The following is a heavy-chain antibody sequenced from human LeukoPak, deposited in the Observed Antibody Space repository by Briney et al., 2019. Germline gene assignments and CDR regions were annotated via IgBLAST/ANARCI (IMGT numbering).Heavy chain of an antibody. CDR1: GYTFTSSD. CDR3: ARGPLAANYYYYMDV. V-gene: IGHV1-8*01. D-gene: IGHD6-6*01. J-gene: IGHJ6*03. CDR2: MNPNSGNT. Sequence: ASVKVSCKASGYTFTSSDINWVRQATGQGLEWMGWMNPNSGNTGYAQKFQGRVTMTRNTSISTAYMELSSLRSEDTAVYYCARGPLAANYYYYMDVWGKGTTVTVSS.